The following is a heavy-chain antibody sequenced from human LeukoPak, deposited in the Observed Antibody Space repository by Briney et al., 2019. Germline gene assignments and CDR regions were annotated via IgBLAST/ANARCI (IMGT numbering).Heavy chain of an antibody. J-gene: IGHJ4*02. CDR2: IINDGSST. V-gene: IGHV3-74*01. CDR1: GFNFKNYW. D-gene: IGHD3-22*01. CDR3: VKDDGEYYYDSSGYYPAK. Sequence: PGGSLRLSCAASGFNFKNYWMHWVRQAPGKGLEWVSRIINDGSSTTYADSVKGRFTISRDNAKDTLYLQMNSLRVEDTAVYYCVKDDGEYYYDSSGYYPAKWGQGTLVTVSS.